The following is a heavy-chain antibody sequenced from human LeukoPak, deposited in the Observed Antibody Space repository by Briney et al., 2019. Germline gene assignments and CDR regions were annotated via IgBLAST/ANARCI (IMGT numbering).Heavy chain of an antibody. CDR1: GGSISSGSYY. J-gene: IGHJ5*02. D-gene: IGHD4-23*01. CDR3: ATSGPATVVTGASFDP. CDR2: IYASGST. V-gene: IGHV4-61*02. Sequence: SQTLSLTCTVSGGSISSGSYYWSWIRQPAGKGLEWIGRIYASGSTNYNPSLQSRVTISVDTSNDQFSRTLSTATATDTVVYYCATSGPATVVTGASFDPWGQGTLVTVSS.